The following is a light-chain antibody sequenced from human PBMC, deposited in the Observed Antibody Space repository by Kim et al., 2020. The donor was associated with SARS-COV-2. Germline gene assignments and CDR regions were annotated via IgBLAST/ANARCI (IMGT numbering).Light chain of an antibody. J-gene: IGKJ2*01. CDR1: QDISSY. V-gene: IGKV1-8*01. Sequence: SASTGDRVTITCRASQDISSYLAWYQQKPGKAPRLLIYAASTLQSGVPSRFSGSGSGTDFTLTIKCLQSEDFATYYCQHYYTFPYTFGQGTKLEI. CDR3: QHYYTFPYT. CDR2: AAS.